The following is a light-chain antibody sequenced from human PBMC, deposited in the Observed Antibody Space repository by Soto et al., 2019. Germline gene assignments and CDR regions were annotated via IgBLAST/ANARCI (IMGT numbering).Light chain of an antibody. V-gene: IGKV1-39*01. J-gene: IGKJ1*01. CDR2: AAS. CDR1: QSIARS. CDR3: QQSYSTPWT. Sequence: DIQMTQSPSSLSASIGDRVTITCRASQSIARSVNWFQQKPGKAPKVLIYAASSLQSGVPSRFSGSGSVTDFTLTISSLQPDDFANYYCQQSYSTPWTFGQGTKVEIK.